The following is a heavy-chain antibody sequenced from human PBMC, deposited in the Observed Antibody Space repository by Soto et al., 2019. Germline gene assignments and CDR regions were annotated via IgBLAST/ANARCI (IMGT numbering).Heavy chain of an antibody. J-gene: IGHJ4*02. D-gene: IGHD5-12*01. CDR1: GYSISSGYY. V-gene: IGHV4-38-2*02. CDR3: ARDLHSGYDYQDCFDY. Sequence: SETLSLTCAVSGYSISSGYYWGWIRQPPGKGLEWIGSIYQSGSTYYNPSLKSRVTISVDTSKNQFSLKLSSVTAADTAVYYCARDLHSGYDYQDCFDYWGQGTLVTVSS. CDR2: IYQSGST.